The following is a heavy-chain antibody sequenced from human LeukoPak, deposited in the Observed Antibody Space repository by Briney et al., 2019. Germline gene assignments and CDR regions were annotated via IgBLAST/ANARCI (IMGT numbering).Heavy chain of an antibody. CDR2: IKPNGSEK. Sequence: QSGGSLRLSCAASGFTFSSYWMSWVRQAPGKGLEWVANIKPNGSEKSYVDSVKGRFTISRDNAKNSLYLQMNSLRAEDTAVYYCARDSFWTTSDFWSGTHDYWGQGTLVTVSS. J-gene: IGHJ4*02. CDR1: GFTFSSYW. CDR3: ARDSFWTTSDFWSGTHDY. D-gene: IGHD3-3*01. V-gene: IGHV3-7*01.